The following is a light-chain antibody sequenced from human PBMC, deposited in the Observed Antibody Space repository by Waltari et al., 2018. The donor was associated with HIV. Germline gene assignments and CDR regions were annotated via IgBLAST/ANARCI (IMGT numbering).Light chain of an antibody. Sequence: QPALTQPPSASGSPGQSVTLSCTGTSSDVGGYNYVSWHQQHPGKAPKLMIYDVIKRPSGVPDRFSGSKSGNTASLTVSGLQPEDEADYYCSSHAGSKVVFGGGTRLTVL. CDR3: SSHAGSKVV. J-gene: IGLJ2*01. CDR2: DVI. CDR1: SSDVGGYNY. V-gene: IGLV2-8*01.